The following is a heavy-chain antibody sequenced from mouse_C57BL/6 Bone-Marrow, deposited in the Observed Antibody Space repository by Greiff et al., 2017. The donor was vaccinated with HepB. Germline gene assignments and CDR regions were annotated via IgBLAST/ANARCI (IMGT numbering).Heavy chain of an antibody. J-gene: IGHJ3*01. V-gene: IGHV1-69*01. CDR2: IDPSDSYT. CDR1: GYTFTSYW. D-gene: IGHD2-14*01. Sequence: QVQLQQPGAELVMPGASVKLSCKASGYTFTSYWMHWVKQRPGQGLEWIGEIDPSDSYTNYNQKFKGKSTLTVDKSSSTAYMQRSSLTSEDSAVYYCARSERHYYGYDGCAYWGQGTRVTVSA. CDR3: ARSERHYYGYDGCAY.